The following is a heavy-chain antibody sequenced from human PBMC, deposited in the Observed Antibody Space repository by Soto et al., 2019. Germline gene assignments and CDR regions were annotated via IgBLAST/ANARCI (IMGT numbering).Heavy chain of an antibody. D-gene: IGHD3-22*01. CDR3: ATVYYYDSSGYSPSYYYGMDV. V-gene: IGHV1-69*01. Sequence: QVQLVQSGAEVKKPGSSVKVSCKASGGTFSSYAISWVRQAPGQGLEWMGGIIPIFGTANYAQKFQGRVTITADESTSTAYMELSSLRSEVTAVYYCATVYYYDSSGYSPSYYYGMDVWGQGTTVTVSS. CDR1: GGTFSSYA. CDR2: IIPIFGTA. J-gene: IGHJ6*02.